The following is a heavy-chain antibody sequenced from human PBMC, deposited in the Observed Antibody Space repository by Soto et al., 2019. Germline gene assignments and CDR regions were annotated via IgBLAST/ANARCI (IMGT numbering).Heavy chain of an antibody. D-gene: IGHD3-3*01. CDR3: ARDWGFRNTYYDFWSGYGYGMDV. CDR1: GGSISSGGYY. Sequence: LSLTCTASGGSISSGGYYWSWIRQHPGKGLEGIGYIYYSGSTYYNPSLKSRVTISVDTSKNQFSLKLSSVTAADTAVYYCARDWGFRNTYYDFWSGYGYGMDVWGQGTTVTVSS. CDR2: IYYSGST. J-gene: IGHJ6*02. V-gene: IGHV4-31*03.